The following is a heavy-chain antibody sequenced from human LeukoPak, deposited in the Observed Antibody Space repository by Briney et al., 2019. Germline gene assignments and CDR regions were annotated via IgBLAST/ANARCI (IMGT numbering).Heavy chain of an antibody. Sequence: GGSLRLSCAASGFTFSNYDMSWVRQAPGKGLEWISAISGSGGSTYYADSVKGRFTISRDNSKNTLYLQMNSLRAEDTAVYYCAKDWYSFTVVTPFSHWGQGTLVTVSS. CDR3: AKDWYSFTVVTPFSH. D-gene: IGHD4-23*01. J-gene: IGHJ4*02. V-gene: IGHV3-23*01. CDR2: ISGSGGST. CDR1: GFTFSNYD.